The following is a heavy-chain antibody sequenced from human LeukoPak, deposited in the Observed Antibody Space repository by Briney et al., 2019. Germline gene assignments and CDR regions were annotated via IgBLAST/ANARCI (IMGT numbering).Heavy chain of an antibody. CDR1: GFTFSSYA. J-gene: IGHJ4*02. V-gene: IGHV3-23*01. D-gene: IGHD3-10*01. CDR2: IRGSGGST. Sequence: GGSLRLSCAASGFTFSSYAMNWVRQAPGEGLEWVSNIRGSGGSTYYADSVKGRFTISRDNSNNTLYLQMNSLRAEDTAVYYCAKLGGADTTGGLDYWGQGTLVTVSS. CDR3: AKLGGADTTGGLDY.